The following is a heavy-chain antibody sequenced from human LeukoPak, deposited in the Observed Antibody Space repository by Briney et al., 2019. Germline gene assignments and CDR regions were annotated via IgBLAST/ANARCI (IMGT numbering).Heavy chain of an antibody. J-gene: IGHJ6*02. CDR3: ARCVYQDSDYGMDV. CDR2: IIPIFGTA. Sequence: ASVKVSCKASGGTFSSYAISWVRQAPGQGLEWMGGIIPIFGTANYAQKFQGRVTITADESTSTAYMELSSLRSEDTAVYYCARCVYQDSDYGMDVWGQGTTVTVSS. V-gene: IGHV1-69*13. CDR1: GGTFSSYA. D-gene: IGHD1-26*01.